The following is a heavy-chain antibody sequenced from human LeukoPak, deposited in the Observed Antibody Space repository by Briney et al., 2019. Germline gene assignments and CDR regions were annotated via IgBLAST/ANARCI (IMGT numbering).Heavy chain of an antibody. V-gene: IGHV4-34*01. Sequence: PSETLSLTCAVYGGSFSDNSYSWIRQPPGKGLEWIGEINQSGTINYNASFKSRVTISVDTSKNQFSLKMGSLTAADTAMYYCAREAFTLVGVVITNLATWFDPWGQGTRVTVSS. J-gene: IGHJ5*02. CDR1: GGSFSDNS. CDR3: AREAFTLVGVVITNLATWFDP. CDR2: INQSGTI. D-gene: IGHD3-3*01.